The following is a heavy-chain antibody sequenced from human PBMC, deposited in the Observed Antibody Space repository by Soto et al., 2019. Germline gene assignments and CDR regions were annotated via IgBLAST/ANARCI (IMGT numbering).Heavy chain of an antibody. Sequence: GGSLRLSCAASGFTFSSYAMSWVRQAPGKGLEWVSAISGSGGSTYYADSVKGRFTISRDNSKNTLYLQMNSLRAEDTAVYYCAKDGKGNIAVAGTGVQHWGQGTLVTVSS. D-gene: IGHD6-19*01. V-gene: IGHV3-23*01. J-gene: IGHJ1*01. CDR2: ISGSGGST. CDR1: GFTFSSYA. CDR3: AKDGKGNIAVAGTGVQH.